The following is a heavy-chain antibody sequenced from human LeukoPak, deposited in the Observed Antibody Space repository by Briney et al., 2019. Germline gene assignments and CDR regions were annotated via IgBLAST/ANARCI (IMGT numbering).Heavy chain of an antibody. CDR2: INPNSGGT. Sequence: GASVKVSCKASGYTFTGYYMHWVRQAPGQGLEWMGWINPNSGGTNYAQKFQGRVTMTRDTSTSTVYMELSSLRSEDTAVYYCARDAYYYDSSGYLPFDYWGQGTLVTVSS. D-gene: IGHD3-22*01. J-gene: IGHJ4*02. V-gene: IGHV1-2*02. CDR1: GYTFTGYY. CDR3: ARDAYYYDSSGYLPFDY.